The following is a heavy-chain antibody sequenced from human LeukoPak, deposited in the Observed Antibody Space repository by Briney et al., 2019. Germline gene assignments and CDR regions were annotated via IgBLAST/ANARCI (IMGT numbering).Heavy chain of an antibody. J-gene: IGHJ5*02. D-gene: IGHD4-17*01. CDR1: GGTFTSYA. Sequence: SVKVSRKASGGTFTSYAISWVRQAPGQGLEWMGRIIPIFGIANYAQKFQGRVTITADKSTSTAYMELSSLRSEDTAVYYCARGSDYGENNWFDPWGQGTLVTVSS. CDR2: IIPIFGIA. V-gene: IGHV1-69*04. CDR3: ARGSDYGENNWFDP.